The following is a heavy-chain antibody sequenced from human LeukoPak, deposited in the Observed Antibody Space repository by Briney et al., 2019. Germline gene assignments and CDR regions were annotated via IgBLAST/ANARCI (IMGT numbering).Heavy chain of an antibody. CDR3: ARDTTSTGGQWPGEPWFDP. Sequence: SSETLSLTCTVSGGSISSGGYSWSWIRQHPGKGLEWIGYIYYSGSTYYNPSLKSRVTISVDTSKNQFSLKLSSVTAADTAVYYCARDTTSTGGQWPGEPWFDPWGQGTLVTVSS. D-gene: IGHD6-19*01. V-gene: IGHV4-31*03. CDR1: GGSISSGGYS. J-gene: IGHJ5*02. CDR2: IYYSGST.